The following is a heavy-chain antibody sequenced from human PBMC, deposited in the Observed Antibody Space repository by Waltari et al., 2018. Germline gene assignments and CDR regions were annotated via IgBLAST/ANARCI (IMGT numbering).Heavy chain of an antibody. V-gene: IGHV4-59*01. J-gene: IGHJ4*02. CDR1: GGSFRGYY. Sequence: QVHLQESGPGLVKPSETLSLTCTVSGGSFRGYYWSWIRQPPGKGLEWIGDIYYNGGSNYSPSLESRVTISTDTSNSQFSPRLMSVTDADTAIYYCARVGTGLSGMFDSWGQGALVTVSS. D-gene: IGHD1-1*01. CDR2: IYYNGGS. CDR3: ARVGTGLSGMFDS.